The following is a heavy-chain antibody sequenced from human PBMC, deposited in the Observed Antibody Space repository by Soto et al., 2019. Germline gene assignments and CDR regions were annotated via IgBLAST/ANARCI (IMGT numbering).Heavy chain of an antibody. CDR3: AKESGGSLPSSCLDR. Sequence: EVQLVESGGGLVQPGGSLRLSCTVSGMSLTSYAMSWVRQAPGKGPEWVSAISGTGGLTYYADSVKGRFTISRDISKNTLYLQLNSLRDEDTAVYYCAKESGGSLPSSCLDRWGRGTLVTVSS. CDR1: GMSLTSYA. CDR2: ISGTGGLT. D-gene: IGHD3-10*01. V-gene: IGHV3-23*04. J-gene: IGHJ2*01.